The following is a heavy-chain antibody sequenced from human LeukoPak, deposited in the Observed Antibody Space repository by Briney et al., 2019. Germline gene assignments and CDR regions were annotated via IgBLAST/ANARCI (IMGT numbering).Heavy chain of an antibody. CDR1: GYTFTSSD. J-gene: IGHJ2*01. V-gene: IGHV1-8*03. CDR3: ARHKVAYFDL. Sequence: ASVKVSCKASGYTFTSSDISWFRQAPGQGPEWVGWINPNSGETGSAQKFQGRVTISRDTSISTAYMELSSLRSEDTAVYYCARHKVAYFDLWGRGTLVTVSS. D-gene: IGHD5-12*01. CDR2: INPNSGET.